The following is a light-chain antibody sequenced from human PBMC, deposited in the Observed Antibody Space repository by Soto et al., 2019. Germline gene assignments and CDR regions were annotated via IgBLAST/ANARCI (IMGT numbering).Light chain of an antibody. Sequence: EIVLTQSPGTLSLSPGERVTLSCRASQSVTNSYVAWYQQKPGQAPRLLIYDAATRATGIPDRFSGSGSGTDFSLTISRLEPEDLAVYFCQQYNEWPPFTFGQGTRLEIK. CDR1: QSVTNSY. CDR3: QQYNEWPPFT. J-gene: IGKJ5*01. V-gene: IGKV3-20*01. CDR2: DAA.